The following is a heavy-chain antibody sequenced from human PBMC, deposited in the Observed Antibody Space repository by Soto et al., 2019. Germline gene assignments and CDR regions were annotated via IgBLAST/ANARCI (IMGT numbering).Heavy chain of an antibody. V-gene: IGHV1-69*06. CDR1: GGTFSSYA. J-gene: IGHJ4*02. D-gene: IGHD3-22*01. Sequence: SVKVSCKASGGTFSSYAISWVRQAPGQGLEWMGGIIPIFGTANYAQKFQGRVTITADKSTSTAYMELSSLRSEDTAVYYCAILPTYYYDSSGYPQGRDYWGQGTLVTVSS. CDR3: AILPTYYYDSSGYPQGRDY. CDR2: IIPIFGTA.